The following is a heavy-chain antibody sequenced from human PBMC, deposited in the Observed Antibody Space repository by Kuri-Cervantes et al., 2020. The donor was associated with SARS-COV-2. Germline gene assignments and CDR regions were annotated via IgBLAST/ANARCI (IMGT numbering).Heavy chain of an antibody. CDR2: ISAYNGNT. D-gene: IGHD6-19*01. Sequence: ASVKVSCKASGYTFTGYYMHWVRQAPGQGLEWMGWISAYNGNTNYAQKLQGRVTMTTDTSTGTAYMELRSLRSDDTAVYYCARDGGWLNWYFDLWGRGTLVTVSS. V-gene: IGHV1-18*04. J-gene: IGHJ2*01. CDR1: GYTFTGYY. CDR3: ARDGGWLNWYFDL.